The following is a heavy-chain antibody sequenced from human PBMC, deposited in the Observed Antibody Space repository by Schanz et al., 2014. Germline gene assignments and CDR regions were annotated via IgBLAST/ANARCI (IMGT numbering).Heavy chain of an antibody. Sequence: QVHLEQSGAEVKKPGASVKVSCKASGYTVTYYGLNWVRQAPGQGLEWVGWISFYDGKTKFAQKFQGRVSMTTDTSTSSGYLEPKSLRSDDTALYFCAREKDTALAPGLDYWGQGTQVTVSS. CDR2: ISFYDGKT. CDR1: GYTVTYYG. V-gene: IGHV1-18*01. J-gene: IGHJ4*02. CDR3: AREKDTALAPGLDY. D-gene: IGHD5-18*01.